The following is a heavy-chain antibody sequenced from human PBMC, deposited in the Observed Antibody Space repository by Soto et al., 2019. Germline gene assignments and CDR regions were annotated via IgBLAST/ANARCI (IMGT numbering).Heavy chain of an antibody. CDR1: GFTFSSHA. Sequence: EVQLLESGGGLVQPGGSLRLSCAASGFTFSSHAMNWVRQAPGKGLEWVSVIGAGGITTYYADSVKGRFTISRHNSENTLYLQMESLRDEDTALYYCAKGAKSTRGWSRDVFDICGQGTMVTVSS. CDR2: IGAGGITT. CDR3: AKGAKSTRGWSRDVFDI. J-gene: IGHJ3*02. D-gene: IGHD6-19*01. V-gene: IGHV3-23*01.